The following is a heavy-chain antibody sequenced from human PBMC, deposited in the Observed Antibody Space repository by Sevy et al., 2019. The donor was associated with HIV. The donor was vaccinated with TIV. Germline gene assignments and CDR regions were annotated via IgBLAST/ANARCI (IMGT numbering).Heavy chain of an antibody. CDR3: AREVRLQGYFDY. CDR2: VIHSGGT. Sequence: SESLSLTCTVSGGSIASGDHTWTWIRQPPGQALEWIGYVIHSGGTFYNPSLRSRVTISVDTSKNQFSLNLSSVTAADTAVYYCAREVRLQGYFDYWGQGILVTVSS. V-gene: IGHV4-30-2*01. J-gene: IGHJ4*02. CDR1: GGSIASGDHT.